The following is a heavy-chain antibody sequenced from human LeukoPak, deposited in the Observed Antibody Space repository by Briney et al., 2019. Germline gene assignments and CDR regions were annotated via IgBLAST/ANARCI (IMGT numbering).Heavy chain of an antibody. V-gene: IGHV1-46*01. J-gene: IGHJ3*02. CDR2: INPSGGST. CDR1: GYTFSNYH. D-gene: IGHD3-9*01. Sequence: ASVKVSCRASGYTFSNYHFHWVRQAPGRGLEWMGIINPSGGSTSYAQSFQGRVAMTSDTSTSTVYMELNSLRSEDTAVYYCASREGGGLRFFDWLFDAFDIWGQGTMVTVSS. CDR3: ASREGGGLRFFDWLFDAFDI.